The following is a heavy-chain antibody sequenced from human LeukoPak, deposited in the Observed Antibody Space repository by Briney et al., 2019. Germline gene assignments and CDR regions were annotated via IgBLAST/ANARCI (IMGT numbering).Heavy chain of an antibody. CDR1: GFTFDDYT. CDR3: AKEAGSSTSLDY. V-gene: IGHV3-43*01. D-gene: IGHD2-2*01. J-gene: IGHJ4*02. Sequence: GGSLRLSCAASGFTFDDYTMHWVRQAPGKGLEWVSLISWDGGSTYYADSVKGRFTISRDNSKNSLYLQMNSLRTEDTALYYCAKEAGSSTSLDYWGQGTLVTVSS. CDR2: ISWDGGST.